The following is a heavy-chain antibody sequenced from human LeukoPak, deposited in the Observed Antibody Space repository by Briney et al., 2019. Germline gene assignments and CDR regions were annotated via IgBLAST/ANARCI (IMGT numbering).Heavy chain of an antibody. J-gene: IGHJ4*02. CDR1: GFTVSNNY. D-gene: IGHD6-19*01. V-gene: IGHV3-53*01. Sequence: GGSLRLSCAASGFTVSNNYMSWVRQAPGKGLEWVSVIYGGGNTYYAGSVKGRFTISRDNSKNTLYLQMNSLRAEDTAMYYCARDSTSGWYHDYWGQGTLVTVSS. CDR3: ARDSTSGWYHDY. CDR2: IYGGGNT.